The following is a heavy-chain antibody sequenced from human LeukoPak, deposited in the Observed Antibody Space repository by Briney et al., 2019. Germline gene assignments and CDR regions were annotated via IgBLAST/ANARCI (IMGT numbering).Heavy chain of an antibody. J-gene: IGHJ4*02. CDR1: GFTFSSYS. Sequence: GGSLRLSCAASGFTFSSYSMNWVRQAPGKGLEWVSSISSSSSYIYYADSVKGRFTISRDNAKNSLYLQMNSLRAEDTAVYYCARDHPYYYDSSGYYNWGQGTLVTVSS. V-gene: IGHV3-21*01. D-gene: IGHD3-22*01. CDR2: ISSSSSYI. CDR3: ARDHPYYYDSSGYYN.